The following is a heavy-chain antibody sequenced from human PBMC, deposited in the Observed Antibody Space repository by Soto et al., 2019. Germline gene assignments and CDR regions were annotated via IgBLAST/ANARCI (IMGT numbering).Heavy chain of an antibody. CDR1: GITFVCYA. CDR2: ISSNGGST. J-gene: IGHJ6*02. CDR3: VKDHDAYYYYGMDV. Sequence: GAALRVICSASGITFVCYAMHSVHQAPGKGLEYVSAISSNGGSTYCADSVKGRFTISRDNSKNTLYLQMSSLRAEDTAVYYCVKDHDAYYYYGMDVWGQGTTVTVSS. V-gene: IGHV3-64D*06.